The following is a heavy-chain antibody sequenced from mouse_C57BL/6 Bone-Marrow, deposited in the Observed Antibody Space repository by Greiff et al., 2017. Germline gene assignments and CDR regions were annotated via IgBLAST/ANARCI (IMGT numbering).Heavy chain of an antibody. J-gene: IGHJ3*01. Sequence: EVQLVESGGGLVKPGGSLKLSCAASGFTFSSYTMSWVRQTPEKRLEWVATISGGGGNTYYPDSVKGRFTISRDNAKNTLYLQMSSLRSEDTALYYCASPYYSNPFAYWGQGTLVTVSA. CDR3: ASPYYSNPFAY. V-gene: IGHV5-9*01. D-gene: IGHD2-5*01. CDR2: ISGGGGNT. CDR1: GFTFSSYT.